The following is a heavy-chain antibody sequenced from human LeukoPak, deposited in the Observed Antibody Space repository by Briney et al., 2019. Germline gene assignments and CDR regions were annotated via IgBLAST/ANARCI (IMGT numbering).Heavy chain of an antibody. CDR2: IIPIFGTA. CDR1: GGTFSSYA. V-gene: IGHV1-69*13. CDR3: ATHGMTTGRYNWFDP. J-gene: IGHJ5*02. Sequence: SVKVSCKASGGTFSSYAISWVRQAPGQGLEWMGGIIPIFGTANYAQKFQGRVTITAVESTSTAYMELSSLRSEDTAVYYCATHGMTTGRYNWFDPWGQGTLVTVSS. D-gene: IGHD4-11*01.